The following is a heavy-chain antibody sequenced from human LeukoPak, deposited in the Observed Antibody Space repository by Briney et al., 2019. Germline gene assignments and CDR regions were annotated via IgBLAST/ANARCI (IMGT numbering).Heavy chain of an antibody. J-gene: IGHJ4*02. CDR1: GGYFSGSY. CDR3: ARESRGYNSGLFDY. V-gene: IGHV4-34*01. CDR2: INYSGRT. D-gene: IGHD5-24*01. Sequence: SETLSLTCAVYGGYFSGSYWSWIRQPPGKGLEWIGEINYSGRTKHNPSLKSRVNISVDTSKNEFSLKLSSVTAADTAVYYCARESRGYNSGLFDYWGQGTLVTVSS.